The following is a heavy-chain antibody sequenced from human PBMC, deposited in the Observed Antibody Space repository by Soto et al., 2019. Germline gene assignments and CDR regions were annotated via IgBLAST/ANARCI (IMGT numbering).Heavy chain of an antibody. V-gene: IGHV3-30-3*01. CDR2: ISSDGSNK. CDR1: GFTFSSHA. J-gene: IGHJ4*02. D-gene: IGHD3-16*01. CDR3: ARDEEGGSDCDLDY. Sequence: QVQLVESGGGVVQPGRSLRLSCAVSGFTFSSHAMHWVRQAPGKGLEWVALISSDGSNKYYADSVKGRFTTSRDNSKNTIYLKMNSRRVEDTAVYYWARDEEGGSDCDLDYWGQGALVTVAS.